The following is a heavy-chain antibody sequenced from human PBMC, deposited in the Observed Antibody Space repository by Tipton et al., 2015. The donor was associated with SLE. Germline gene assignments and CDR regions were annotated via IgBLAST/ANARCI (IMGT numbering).Heavy chain of an antibody. Sequence: SLRLSCAASGFTFSDHYMYWIRQAPGKGLEWISYISSSGATINYADSVKGRFTISRDNAKNSLFLQLNSLRAEDTGVYYCARAPEPECFGGDCFPDWYFDLWGRGTLVTVSS. CDR3: ARAPEPECFGGDCFPDWYFDL. CDR2: ISSSGATI. V-gene: IGHV3-11*04. D-gene: IGHD2-21*01. CDR1: GFTFSDHY. J-gene: IGHJ2*01.